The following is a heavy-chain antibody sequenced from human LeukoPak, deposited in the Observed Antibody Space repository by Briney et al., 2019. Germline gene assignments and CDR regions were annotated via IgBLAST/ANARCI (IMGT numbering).Heavy chain of an antibody. Sequence: PSETLSLTCTVSGGSISTYYWSWIRQPPGKGLESIGYIYYTGSTSYNPSLKSRVTMSVDTSKNQFSLKLSSVTAADTAVCYCARTPYYDILTGPHDYYYYYMDVWGKGTTVTISS. CDR1: GGSISTYY. CDR2: IYYTGST. V-gene: IGHV4-59*12. D-gene: IGHD3-9*01. CDR3: ARTPYYDILTGPHDYYYYYMDV. J-gene: IGHJ6*03.